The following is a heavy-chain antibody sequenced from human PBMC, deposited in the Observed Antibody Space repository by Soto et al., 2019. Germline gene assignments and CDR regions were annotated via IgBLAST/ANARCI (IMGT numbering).Heavy chain of an antibody. J-gene: IGHJ5*02. CDR2: ITGGRGNT. D-gene: IGHD2-8*01. CDR3: ASERPMYP. V-gene: IGHV1-3*01. Sequence: VKVSCKTSGYSFSDSAMHWLRQAPGQRPEWMGWITGGRGNTKYSQKFQGRVTITRDTSASTAYMELTGLTSADTAVYFCASERPMYPWGQGTLVTVSS. CDR1: GYSFSDSA.